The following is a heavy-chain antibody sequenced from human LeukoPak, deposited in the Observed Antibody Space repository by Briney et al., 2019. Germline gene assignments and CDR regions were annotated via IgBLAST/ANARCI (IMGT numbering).Heavy chain of an antibody. D-gene: IGHD3-10*01. CDR2: MNPNSGNT. CDR1: GGTFSSYA. V-gene: IGHV1-8*02. CDR3: ARVPLRVRGVNWFDP. J-gene: IGHJ5*02. Sequence: GASVKVSCKASGGTFSSYAISWVRQATGQGLEWMGWMNPNSGNTGYAQKFQGRVTMTRNTSISTAYMELSSLRSEDTAVYYCARVPLRVRGVNWFDPWGQGTLVTVSS.